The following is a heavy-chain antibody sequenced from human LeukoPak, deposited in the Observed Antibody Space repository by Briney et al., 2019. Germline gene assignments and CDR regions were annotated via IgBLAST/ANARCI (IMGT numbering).Heavy chain of an antibody. J-gene: IGHJ4*02. CDR3: ARSRSASTSGWYDYFDY. Sequence: PGGSLRLSCVASGFTVSSNYMNWVRQAPGKGLEWVSVIYSGGSTYYADSVKGRFTISRDNSKNTLYLQMNSLRVEDTAVYYCARSRSASTSGWYDYFDYWGRGTLVTVSS. V-gene: IGHV3-66*02. D-gene: IGHD6-19*01. CDR1: GFTVSSNY. CDR2: IYSGGST.